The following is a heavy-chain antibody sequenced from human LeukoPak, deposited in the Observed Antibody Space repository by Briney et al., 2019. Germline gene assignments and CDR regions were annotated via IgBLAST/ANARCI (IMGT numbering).Heavy chain of an antibody. J-gene: IGHJ5*02. CDR2: INPSGGST. Sequence: ASVKVCCKASGYTFTSYYMHWVRQAPGQGLEWMGIINPSGGSTSYAQKFQGRVTMTRDTSTSTVYMELSSLRSEDTAVYYCARDLSSGSYYNWFDPWGQGTLVTVSS. CDR1: GYTFTSYY. D-gene: IGHD1-26*01. V-gene: IGHV1-46*01. CDR3: ARDLSSGSYYNWFDP.